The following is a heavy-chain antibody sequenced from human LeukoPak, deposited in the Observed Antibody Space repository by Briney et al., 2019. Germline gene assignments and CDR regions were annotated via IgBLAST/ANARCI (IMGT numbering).Heavy chain of an antibody. V-gene: IGHV3-23*01. CDR3: AKEDSVRREFDY. CDR1: GFTFSTYA. CDR2: ISGSGGGS. J-gene: IGHJ4*02. Sequence: GGSLRLSCAASGFTFSTYAMSWVRQAPGNGLERVSAISGSGGGSYYADSVKGRFTISRDNSKNTLSLQMNSLRAEDTAVYYCAKEDSVRREFDYWGQGTLATVSS.